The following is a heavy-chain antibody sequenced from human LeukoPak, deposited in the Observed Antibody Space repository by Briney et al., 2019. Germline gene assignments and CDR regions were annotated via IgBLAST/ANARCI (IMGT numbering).Heavy chain of an antibody. CDR3: ARHRDTAMVTDY. D-gene: IGHD5-18*01. CDR1: GGSISSYY. CDR2: IYYSGGT. J-gene: IGHJ4*02. Sequence: PSETLSLTCTVSGGSISSYYWSWIRQPPGKGLEWIGYIYYSGGTNYNPSLKSRVTIPVDTSKNQFSLKLSSVTAADTAVYYCARHRDTAMVTDYWGQGTLVTVSS. V-gene: IGHV4-59*08.